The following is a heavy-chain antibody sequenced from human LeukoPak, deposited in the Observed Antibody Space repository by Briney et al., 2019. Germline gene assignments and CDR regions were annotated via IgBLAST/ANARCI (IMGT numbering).Heavy chain of an antibody. Sequence: PGRSLRLSCAASGFTFDDYAMHWVRHAPGKGLEWVSGISWNSGSIGYADSVKGRFTISRDNAKNSLYLQMNSLRAEDTALYYCAKDIGPRGSAFDYWGQGTLVTVSS. CDR2: ISWNSGSI. CDR1: GFTFDDYA. J-gene: IGHJ4*02. V-gene: IGHV3-9*01. D-gene: IGHD1-26*01. CDR3: AKDIGPRGSAFDY.